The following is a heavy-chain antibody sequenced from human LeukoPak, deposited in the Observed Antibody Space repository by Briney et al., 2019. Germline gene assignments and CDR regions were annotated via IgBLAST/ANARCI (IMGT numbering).Heavy chain of an antibody. J-gene: IGHJ4*02. Sequence: SVKVSCKASGGTFSSYAISWVRQAPGQGLEWMGRITPILGIANYAQKFQGRVTITADKSTSTAYMELSSLRSEDTAVYYCARDSAVPAAQLDHWGQGTLVTVSS. V-gene: IGHV1-69*04. CDR2: ITPILGIA. CDR1: GGTFSSYA. CDR3: ARDSAVPAAQLDH. D-gene: IGHD2-2*01.